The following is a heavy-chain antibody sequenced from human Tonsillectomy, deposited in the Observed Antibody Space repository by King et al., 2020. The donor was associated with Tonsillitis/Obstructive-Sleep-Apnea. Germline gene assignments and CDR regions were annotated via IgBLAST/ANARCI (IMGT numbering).Heavy chain of an antibody. V-gene: IGHV1-69*01. CDR3: GSPPVGLYYYYKDV. CDR1: GGTFSSYA. CDR2: IIPIFGTA. D-gene: IGHD4-23*01. Sequence: QLVQSGAEVKKPGSSVKVSCKASGGTFSSYAISWVRQAPGQGLEWMVGIIPIFGTANYAQKFQGRVTITAGESTSTAYMELSGLRSEDTAVYYCGSPPVGLYYYYKDVWGKGTTVTVSS. J-gene: IGHJ6*03.